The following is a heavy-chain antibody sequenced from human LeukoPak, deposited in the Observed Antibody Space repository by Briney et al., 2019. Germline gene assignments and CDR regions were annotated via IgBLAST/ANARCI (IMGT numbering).Heavy chain of an antibody. CDR3: AKVKALDAVASYFDY. D-gene: IGHD1-1*01. CDR2: ISSLGDNT. Sequence: GGSLTLSCAASGFVFSTYAMGWVRQAPGKGLEWVSAISSLGDNTYYADSVKGQFTISRDNSKNTLDLQMNSLRAEDTAMYHCAKVKALDAVASYFDYWGQGTPVTLSS. CDR1: GFVFSTYA. J-gene: IGHJ4*02. V-gene: IGHV3-23*01.